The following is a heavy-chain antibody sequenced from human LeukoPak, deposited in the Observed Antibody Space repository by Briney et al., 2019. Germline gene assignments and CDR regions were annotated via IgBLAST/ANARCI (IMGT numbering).Heavy chain of an antibody. CDR3: VRKFPGYNGMDV. V-gene: IGHV3-74*03. Sequence: GGSLRLSCAASGFTFSSYFMHWVRQVPGKGLVWVSRINSDGTNKVYADSVKGRVTISRDNAENTLYLQMNSLRAEDTAVYCCVRKFPGYNGMDVWGQGTTVIVSS. D-gene: IGHD1-1*01. J-gene: IGHJ6*02. CDR1: GFTFSSYF. CDR2: INSDGTNK.